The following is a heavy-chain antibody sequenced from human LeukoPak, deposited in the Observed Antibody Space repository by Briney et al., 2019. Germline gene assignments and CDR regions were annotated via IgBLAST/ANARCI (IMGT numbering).Heavy chain of an antibody. J-gene: IGHJ4*02. D-gene: IGHD2-15*01. Sequence: ASVRVSCKASGYTFTSYDINWVRQATGQGLEWMGWMNPNSDNTGYAQKFQGRVTMTRNTSISTAYMELSSLRSEDTAVYYCARGLVVVVAATLAHFDYWGQGTLVTVSS. CDR3: ARGLVVVVAATLAHFDY. V-gene: IGHV1-8*01. CDR1: GYTFTSYD. CDR2: MNPNSDNT.